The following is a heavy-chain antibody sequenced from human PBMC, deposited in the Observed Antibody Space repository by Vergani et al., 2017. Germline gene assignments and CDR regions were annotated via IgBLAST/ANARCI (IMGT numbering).Heavy chain of an antibody. V-gene: IGHV3-9*01. Sequence: EVQLVESGGGLVQPGRSLRLSCAASGFTFDDYAMHWVRQAPGKGLEWVSGISWNSGSIGYADSVKGRFTISRDNAKNSLYLQMNSLRAEDTAVYYCAREAARYYYDSTAYLFDYWGQGTLVTVSS. CDR2: ISWNSGSI. J-gene: IGHJ4*02. D-gene: IGHD3-22*01. CDR1: GFTFDDYA. CDR3: AREAARYYYDSTAYLFDY.